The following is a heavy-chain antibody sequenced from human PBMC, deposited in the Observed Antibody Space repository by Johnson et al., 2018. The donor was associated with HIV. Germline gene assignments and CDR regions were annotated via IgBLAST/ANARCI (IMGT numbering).Heavy chain of an antibody. CDR1: GFTFNSYG. D-gene: IGHD1-26*01. V-gene: IGHV3-33*06. CDR2: IWYDGSNK. Sequence: QVQLVESGGGVVQPGRSLRLSCAASGFTFNSYGMHWVRQAPGKGLEWVAVIWYDGSNKYYADSVKGRFTISRDNSKNTLYLQMNSLRAEDTAVYYCAKSGFSGSYQGAYDIWGQGTMVTVSS. J-gene: IGHJ3*02. CDR3: AKSGFSGSYQGAYDI.